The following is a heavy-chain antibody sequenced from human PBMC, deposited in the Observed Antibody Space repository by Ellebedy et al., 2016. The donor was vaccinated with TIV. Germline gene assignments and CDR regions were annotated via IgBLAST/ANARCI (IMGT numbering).Heavy chain of an antibody. V-gene: IGHV4-59*08. D-gene: IGHD3-22*01. CDR2: IYYSGST. J-gene: IGHJ4*02. CDR1: GGSISSYY. Sequence: SETLSLTCNVSGGSISSYYWSWIRQPPGKGLEWIGFIYYSGSTNYNPSLQSRVTISIDRSKKQFSLKLSSVTAADSAVYSCARYVSYFDPPDQIDYYFDSWGQGTLVTVSS. CDR3: ARYVSYFDPPDQIDYYFDS.